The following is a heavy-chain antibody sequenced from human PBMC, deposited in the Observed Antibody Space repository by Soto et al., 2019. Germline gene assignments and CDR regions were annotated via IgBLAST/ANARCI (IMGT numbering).Heavy chain of an antibody. J-gene: IGHJ6*02. CDR2: IWYDGSNK. Sequence: PGGSLRLSCAASGFTFSSYGMHWVRQAPGKGLEWVAVIWYDGSNKYYADSVKGRFTISRDNSKNTLYLQMNSLRAEDTAVYYCARGLNYYYYGMDVWGQGTTVTVSS. CDR1: GFTFSSYG. D-gene: IGHD5-12*01. CDR3: ARGLNYYYYGMDV. V-gene: IGHV3-33*01.